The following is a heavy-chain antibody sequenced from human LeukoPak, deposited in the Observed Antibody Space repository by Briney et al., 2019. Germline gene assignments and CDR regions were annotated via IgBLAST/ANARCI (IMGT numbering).Heavy chain of an antibody. V-gene: IGHV4-39*07. CDR3: ARDKLGSSWSHYYGMDV. CDR2: VYFSGTT. Sequence: SETLSLTCTVSGDSINSGRNYWGWIRQSTGKGLEWIASVYFSGTTQYNPSLMSRAFISVDSSKNQVSLKLSSVTAADTAVYYCARDKLGSSWSHYYGMDVWGQGTTVTVSS. D-gene: IGHD6-13*01. J-gene: IGHJ6*02. CDR1: GDSINSGRNY.